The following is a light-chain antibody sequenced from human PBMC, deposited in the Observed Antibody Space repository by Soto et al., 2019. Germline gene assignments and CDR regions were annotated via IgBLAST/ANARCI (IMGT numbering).Light chain of an antibody. CDR2: GAA. Sequence: EIVLTQSPGTLSLSPGERATLSCRASQSVSSSYLAWYQQKPGQAPRLLIYGAASRATGIPDRFSGSGSVADFTLSISGPETDAFAEHYCQQYDSSPLTFGQRTRLEIK. CDR3: QQYDSSPLT. J-gene: IGKJ2*01. V-gene: IGKV3-20*01. CDR1: QSVSSSY.